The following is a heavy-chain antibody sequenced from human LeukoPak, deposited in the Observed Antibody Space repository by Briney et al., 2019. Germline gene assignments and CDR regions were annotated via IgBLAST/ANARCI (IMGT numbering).Heavy chain of an antibody. D-gene: IGHD3-10*01. J-gene: IGHJ5*02. Sequence: GSLRLSCAASGFTFNNYNMNWARQAPGKGLEWVSYISTDSTSIYYADSVKGRFTISRDNAKNSLYLQMNSLRAEDTAVYYCARDGPWALWFGEFPWGQGTLVTVSS. CDR1: GFTFNNYN. CDR3: ARDGPWALWFGEFP. V-gene: IGHV3-48*04. CDR2: ISTDSTSI.